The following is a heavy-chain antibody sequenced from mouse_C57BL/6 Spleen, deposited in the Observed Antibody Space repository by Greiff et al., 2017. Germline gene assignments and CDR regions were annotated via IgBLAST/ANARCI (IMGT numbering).Heavy chain of an antibody. CDR2: IHPNSGST. CDR3: ASVHYYDYDEVYAMDY. D-gene: IGHD2-4*01. Sequence: QVQLQQPGAELVKPGASVKLSCKASGYTFTSYWMHWVKQRPGQGLEWIGMIHPNSGSTNYNEKFKSKATLTVDKSSSTAYMQLSSLTSEDSAVYYCASVHYYDYDEVYAMDYWGQGTSVTVSS. V-gene: IGHV1-64*01. J-gene: IGHJ4*01. CDR1: GYTFTSYW.